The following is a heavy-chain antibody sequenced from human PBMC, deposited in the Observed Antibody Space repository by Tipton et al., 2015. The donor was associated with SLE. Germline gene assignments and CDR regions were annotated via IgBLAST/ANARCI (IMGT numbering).Heavy chain of an antibody. CDR2: IYDSGST. V-gene: IGHV4-59*01. D-gene: IGHD4/OR15-4a*01. J-gene: IGHJ6*02. CDR3: ARDSWCTAGSDSYYYCGMDV. Sequence: TLSLTCTVSGGSISAYHWTWIRQPPGKRLEWIGHIYDSGSTNYNPSLNGRVTISGDPSKNQFSLTLRSVTAADTAVYYCARDSWCTAGSDSYYYCGMDVWGQGP. CDR1: GGSISAYH.